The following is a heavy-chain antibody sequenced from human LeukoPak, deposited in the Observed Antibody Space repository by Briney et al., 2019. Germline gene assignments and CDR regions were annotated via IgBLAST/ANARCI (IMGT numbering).Heavy chain of an antibody. CDR3: ARHLRFLRPTPTYYFDY. CDR2: INHSGST. J-gene: IGHJ4*02. Sequence: SETLSLTCAVYGGSFSGYHWSWIRQPPGKGLEWIGEINHSGSTNYNPSLKSRVTISVDTSKNQFSLKLSSVTAADTAVYYCARHLRFLRPTPTYYFDYWGQGTLVTVSS. D-gene: IGHD3-3*01. V-gene: IGHV4-34*01. CDR1: GGSFSGYH.